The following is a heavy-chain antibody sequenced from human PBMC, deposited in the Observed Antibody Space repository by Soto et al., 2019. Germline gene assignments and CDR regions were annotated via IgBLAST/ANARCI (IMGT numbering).Heavy chain of an antibody. CDR2: ISSSGSTI. D-gene: IGHD6-13*01. CDR1: GFTFSSYE. J-gene: IGHJ4*02. V-gene: IGHV3-48*03. Sequence: EVQLVESGGGLVQPGGSLRLSCAASGFTFSSYEMNWVRQAPGKGLEWVSYISSSGSTIYYADSVKGRFTISRDNAKNSLYLQMNSLRGEDTAVYYCARDLSSSWLQGNYFDYWGQGTLVTVSS. CDR3: ARDLSSSWLQGNYFDY.